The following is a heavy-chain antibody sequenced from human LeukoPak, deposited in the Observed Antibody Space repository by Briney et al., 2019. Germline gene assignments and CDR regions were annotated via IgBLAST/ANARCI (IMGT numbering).Heavy chain of an antibody. J-gene: IGHJ4*02. CDR3: TRESGSYHGNDY. Sequence: ASVKVSCKASGYTFTGYYMHWVRQAPGQGLEWMGRIYPNNGGTNYAQKFQGRVTMTGDTSISTAYMELSSLRSDDTAVYYCTRESGSYHGNDYWGQGTLVTVSS. V-gene: IGHV1-2*06. CDR1: GYTFTGYY. CDR2: IYPNNGGT. D-gene: IGHD1-26*01.